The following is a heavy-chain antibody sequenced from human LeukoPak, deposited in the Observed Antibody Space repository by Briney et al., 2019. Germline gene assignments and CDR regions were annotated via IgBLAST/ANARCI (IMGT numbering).Heavy chain of an antibody. V-gene: IGHV4-34*01. CDR3: AGSEYSCGADAFDI. J-gene: IGHJ3*02. D-gene: IGHD5-18*01. CDR1: GGSCSGYY. Sequence: SETLSLTCAVYGGSCSGYYCNWIRQPPGKGLEWIGEINHSGSTNYNPSLKSRVTILLDTSKNQFSLKLSSVTAADTAVYYCAGSEYSCGADAFDIWGQGTMVTVSS. CDR2: INHSGST.